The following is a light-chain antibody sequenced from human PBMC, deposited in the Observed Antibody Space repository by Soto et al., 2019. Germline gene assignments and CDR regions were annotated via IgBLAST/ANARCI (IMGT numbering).Light chain of an antibody. CDR3: SSFTSSSTYV. CDR2: DVS. V-gene: IGLV2-18*02. CDR1: SSDVGSYNR. J-gene: IGLJ1*01. Sequence: QSALTQPPSVSGSPGQSVTISCTGTSSDVGSYNRVSWYQQPPGTAPKLMIYDVSNWPSAVPDRFSGSKSGNTASLTISGLQPEDEADYYCSSFTSSSTYVFGTGTKLTVL.